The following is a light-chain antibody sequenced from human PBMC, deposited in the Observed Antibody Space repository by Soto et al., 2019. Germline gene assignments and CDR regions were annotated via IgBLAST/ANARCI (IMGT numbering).Light chain of an antibody. V-gene: IGKV3-15*01. CDR1: QSISYS. CDR3: QQYNNSPLT. Sequence: EIVMTQSPGTLSVSPGERATLSCRASQSISYSLAWYQQKPGQAPRLLIYGASTRATGFPARFSGSGSGTDFTLTISSLQSEDLAVYYCQQYNNSPLTFGGGTKVEIK. J-gene: IGKJ4*01. CDR2: GAS.